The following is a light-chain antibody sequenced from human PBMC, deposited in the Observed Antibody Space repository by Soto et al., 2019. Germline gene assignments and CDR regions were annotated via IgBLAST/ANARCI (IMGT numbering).Light chain of an antibody. CDR3: SSYTSSSTYV. V-gene: IGLV2-14*01. CDR2: DVS. J-gene: IGLJ1*01. Sequence: QSALTQPASVSGSPGQSITISCTGTSSDVGGYNYVSWYQQHPGKAPKLMIYDVSSRPSGVSDRFSGSKSGNTASLTISGLQAEDEADYYCSSYTSSSTYVFGTGTKVTVL. CDR1: SSDVGGYNY.